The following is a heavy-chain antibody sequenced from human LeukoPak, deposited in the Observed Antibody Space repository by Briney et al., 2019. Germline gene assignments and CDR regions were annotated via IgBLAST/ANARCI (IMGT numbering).Heavy chain of an antibody. CDR2: IYRSGST. Sequence: NSSETLSLTCTVSRYSISSGYFWGWIRQPPGKGLEWVGSIYRSGSTYYTPSLRSRVTISVDTSKNQFSLKLNSVTAADTAVYYCARDLQGDGYNRAEFDYWGQGTLVTVSS. V-gene: IGHV4-38-2*02. D-gene: IGHD5-24*01. CDR3: ARDLQGDGYNRAEFDY. J-gene: IGHJ4*02. CDR1: RYSISSGYF.